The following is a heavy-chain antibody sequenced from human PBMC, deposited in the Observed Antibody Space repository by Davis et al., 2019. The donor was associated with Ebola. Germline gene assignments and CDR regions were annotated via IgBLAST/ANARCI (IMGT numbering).Heavy chain of an antibody. Sequence: PGGSLRLSCAASGFTFSGHWMHWVRQAPGKGLVWVSQIKSDGSSATYADSVKGRFTISRDDSKNIVSLQMDSLRADDTARYYCASSRGVRIFDWWGQGTLVTVSS. CDR1: GFTFSGHW. CDR2: IKSDGSSA. CDR3: ASSRGVRIFDW. V-gene: IGHV3-74*01. J-gene: IGHJ4*02. D-gene: IGHD1-14*01.